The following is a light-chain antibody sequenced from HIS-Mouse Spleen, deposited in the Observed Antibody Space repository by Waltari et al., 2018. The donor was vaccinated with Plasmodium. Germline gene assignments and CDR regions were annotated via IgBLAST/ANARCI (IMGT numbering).Light chain of an antibody. Sequence: DIVLTQSPATLSLSPGERATFPCRARQIVSSYLAWYQQKPCQAPRLLIYDAANRATGIPARFSGSGSGTDFTLTISSLEPEDFAVYYCQQRSNWPALTFGGGTKVEIK. J-gene: IGKJ4*01. CDR1: QIVSSY. CDR2: DAA. CDR3: QQRSNWPALT. V-gene: IGKV3-11*01.